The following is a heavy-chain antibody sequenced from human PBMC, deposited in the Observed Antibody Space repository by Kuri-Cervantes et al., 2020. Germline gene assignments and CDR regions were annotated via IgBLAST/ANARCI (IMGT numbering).Heavy chain of an antibody. CDR3: ARGRYSFDY. Sequence: GGSLRLSCAASGFSFRTYAMHWVRQAPGKGLEWVAFIRYDGSNKFYTDSVEGRFIISRDNAKNSLYLQMSSLRAEDTAVYYCARGRYSFDYWGQGSLVTVSS. CDR2: IRYDGSNK. D-gene: IGHD1-26*01. CDR1: GFSFRTYA. J-gene: IGHJ4*02. V-gene: IGHV3-30*02.